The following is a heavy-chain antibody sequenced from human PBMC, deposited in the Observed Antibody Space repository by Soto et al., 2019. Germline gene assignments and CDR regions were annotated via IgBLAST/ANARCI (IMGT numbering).Heavy chain of an antibody. CDR1: GFTFSNYG. J-gene: IGHJ4*02. CDR3: AKDMGVAVAGSAGFDS. CDR2: ASYDGRNK. D-gene: IGHD6-19*01. Sequence: QVQLVESGGGVVQPGRSLRLSCVASGFTFSNYGMHWVRQAPGKGLEWVAVASYDGRNKYSADSVRGRFTISRDNSKNPVYLQLDRLRTEDTAVFYGAKDMGVAVAGSAGFDSWGQGTLVTVSS. V-gene: IGHV3-30*18.